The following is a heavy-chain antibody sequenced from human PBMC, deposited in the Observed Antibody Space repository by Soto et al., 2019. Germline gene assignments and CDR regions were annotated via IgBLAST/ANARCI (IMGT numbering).Heavy chain of an antibody. V-gene: IGHV4-39*01. CDR3: ARHIQYYDGADY. D-gene: IGHD3-3*01. J-gene: IGHJ4*02. CDR2: IYYSGST. CDR1: GGSISSSSYY. Sequence: QLQLQESGPGLVKPSETLSLTCTVSGGSISSSSYYWGWIRQPPGKGLEWIGSIYYSGSTYYNPSIKSRVTISVDTAKNQFSLKLSSVTAADTAVYYCARHIQYYDGADYWGQGTLVTVSS.